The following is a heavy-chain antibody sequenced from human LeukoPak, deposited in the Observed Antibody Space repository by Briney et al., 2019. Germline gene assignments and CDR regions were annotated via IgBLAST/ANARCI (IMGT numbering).Heavy chain of an antibody. CDR3: ARISDYAYYYYGMDV. Sequence: ASVKVSCKASGYTFTGYYMHWVRQAPGQGLEWMGWINPNSGGTNYAQKFQGRATMTRDTSISTAYMELSRLRSDDTAVYYCARISDYAYYYYGMDVWGQGTTVTVSS. V-gene: IGHV1-2*02. CDR2: INPNSGGT. D-gene: IGHD5-12*01. J-gene: IGHJ6*02. CDR1: GYTFTGYY.